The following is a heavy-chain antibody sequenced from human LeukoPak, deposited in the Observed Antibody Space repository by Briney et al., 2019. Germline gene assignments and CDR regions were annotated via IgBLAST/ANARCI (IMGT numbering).Heavy chain of an antibody. CDR2: ISGSGGAT. J-gene: IGHJ5*02. CDR1: GFTFSDYQ. D-gene: IGHD6-19*01. CDR3: AKGYSSGWANWLDP. Sequence: GGSLRLSCAASGFTFSDYQMTWIRQAPGKGLEWVSGISGSGGATYYADSLKGRFTISRDNSKNTLYLQLNSLRAEDTAVYYCAKGYSSGWANWLDPWGQGTLVTVSS. V-gene: IGHV3-23*01.